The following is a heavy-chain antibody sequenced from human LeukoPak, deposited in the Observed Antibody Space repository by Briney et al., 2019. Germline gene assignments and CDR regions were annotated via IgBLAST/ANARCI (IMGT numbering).Heavy chain of an antibody. CDR1: GFTFSSYW. V-gene: IGHV3-74*01. Sequence: GGSLRLSCAASGFTFSSYWMHWVRQVPGKGLEWVSRINNDGSARIYADSVKGRFTVSRDNAENTLYLEMNSLRVEDTAVFFCERGGPQDYSYFERWGQGTLVTVSS. J-gene: IGHJ4*02. D-gene: IGHD2-15*01. CDR2: INNDGSAR. CDR3: ERGGPQDYSYFER.